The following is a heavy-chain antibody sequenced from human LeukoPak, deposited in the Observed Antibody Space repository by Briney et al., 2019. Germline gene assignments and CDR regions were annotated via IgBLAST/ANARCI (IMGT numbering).Heavy chain of an antibody. D-gene: IGHD3-10*01. CDR1: GGSISSYY. CDR2: IYYSGST. J-gene: IGHJ4*02. CDR3: ASGVSYYGSGSHNFDY. Sequence: SETLSLTCTVSGGSISSYYWSWIRQPPGKGLEWIGYIYYSGSTNYNPSLKSRVTISVDTSKNQFSLELSSVTAADTAVYYCASGVSYYGSGSHNFDYWGQGTLVTVSS. V-gene: IGHV4-59*01.